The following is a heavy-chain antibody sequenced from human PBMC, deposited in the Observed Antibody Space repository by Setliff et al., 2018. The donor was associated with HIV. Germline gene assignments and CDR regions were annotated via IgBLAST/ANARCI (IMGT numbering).Heavy chain of an antibody. J-gene: IGHJ4*02. Sequence: WASVKVSCKASGYTFTGYYMHWVRQAPGQGLEWMGWINPNSGGTNYAQKFQGRVTMTRDTSISTAYMELSRLSSDDTAVYYCARVPYGAEEWEQPEDYWGQGTLVTVSS. CDR1: GYTFTGYY. D-gene: IGHD1-26*01. CDR3: ARVPYGAEEWEQPEDY. V-gene: IGHV1-2*02. CDR2: INPNSGGT.